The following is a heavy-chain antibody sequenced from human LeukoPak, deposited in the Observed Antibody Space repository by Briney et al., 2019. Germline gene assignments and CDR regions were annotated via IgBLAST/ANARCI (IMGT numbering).Heavy chain of an antibody. V-gene: IGHV3-49*03. CDR2: IRSKTYGGTT. Sequence: GGSLRLSCTASGFTFGDYAMSWFRQAPGKGLEWVGFIRSKTYGGTTEYAASVKGRFNISRDDSKSIAYLQMNSLKTEDTAVYYCTRWGDLASIDYWGQGTLVTVSS. J-gene: IGHJ4*02. CDR3: TRWGDLASIDY. D-gene: IGHD3-16*01. CDR1: GFTFGDYA.